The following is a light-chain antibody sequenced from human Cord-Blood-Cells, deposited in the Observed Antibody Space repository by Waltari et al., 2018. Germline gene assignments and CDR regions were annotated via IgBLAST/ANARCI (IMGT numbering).Light chain of an antibody. Sequence: QSALTQPRSVSVSPGQSVTISCTGTSSDVVGYNYVSWYQQHPGKAPKRRIYDVSKRPSGVPDHVAGYKSGNTASLTISGLQAADEADYYCCSYAGSYTNWVFGGGTKLTVL. CDR1: SSDVVGYNY. J-gene: IGLJ3*02. CDR2: DVS. CDR3: CSYAGSYTNWV. V-gene: IGLV2-11*01.